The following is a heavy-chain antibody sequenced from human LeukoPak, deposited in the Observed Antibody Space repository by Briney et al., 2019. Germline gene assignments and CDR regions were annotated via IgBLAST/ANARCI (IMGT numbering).Heavy chain of an antibody. Sequence: PSETLSLTCAVSGYSISSGYYWGWIRQPPGKGLEWIGSIYHSGSTYYNPSLKSRVTISVDTSKNQFSLKLSSVTAADTAVYYCARKRSWSGYGDYEPFDYWGQGTLVTVSS. J-gene: IGHJ4*02. D-gene: IGHD4-17*01. CDR1: GYSISSGYY. CDR2: IYHSGST. V-gene: IGHV4-38-2*01. CDR3: ARKRSWSGYGDYEPFDY.